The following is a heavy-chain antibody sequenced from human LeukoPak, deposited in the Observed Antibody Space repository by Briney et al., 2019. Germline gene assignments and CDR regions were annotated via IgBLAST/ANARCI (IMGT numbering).Heavy chain of an antibody. CDR3: ARESDSSGWYDY. D-gene: IGHD6-19*01. CDR1: GLNFDDYD. V-gene: IGHV3-43*02. Sequence: GGSLRLSCAAPGLNFDDYDIHCVRQAPGKGLEWVSLISGDGGSTFYAGSVRGRFTISRDNSKNSLYLQMSSLRSEDTAFYFCARESDSSGWYDYWGQGTLVTVSS. CDR2: ISGDGGST. J-gene: IGHJ4*02.